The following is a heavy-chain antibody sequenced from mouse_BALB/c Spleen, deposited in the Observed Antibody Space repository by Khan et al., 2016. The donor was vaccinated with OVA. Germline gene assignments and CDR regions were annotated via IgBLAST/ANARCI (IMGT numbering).Heavy chain of an antibody. D-gene: IGHD1-2*01. V-gene: IGHV5-6*01. CDR3: EGDGFTTARAWLAY. Sequence: EVELVESGADLVKPGGSLNLSCEASGFTFTSYGMPWLRQTPDKGLEWVATISNGGSYTYYPDSLKGRLTISRDNANNTLYMQMSSLKSEDTAMYYCEGDGFTTARAWLAYWGQGTLVTVSA. CDR2: ISNGGSYT. J-gene: IGHJ3*01. CDR1: GFTFTSYG.